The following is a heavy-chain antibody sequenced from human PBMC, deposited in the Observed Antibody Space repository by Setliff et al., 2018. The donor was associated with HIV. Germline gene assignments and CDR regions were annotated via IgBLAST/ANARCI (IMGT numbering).Heavy chain of an antibody. CDR2: IYTSGST. CDR1: GGSISSYY. CDR3: ARNSITVTTDWFDP. J-gene: IGHJ5*02. V-gene: IGHV4-4*07. D-gene: IGHD4-17*01. Sequence: SETLSLTCTVSGGSISSYYWSWIRQPAGKGLEWIGRIYTSGSTNYNPSLKGRVTMSVDTSKNQFSLKLSSVTAADTAVYYCARNSITVTTDWFDPWGQGTLVTVSS.